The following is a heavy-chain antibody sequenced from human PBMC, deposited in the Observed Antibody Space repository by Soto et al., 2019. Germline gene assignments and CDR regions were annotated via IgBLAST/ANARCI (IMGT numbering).Heavy chain of an antibody. V-gene: IGHV1-58*01. D-gene: IGHD1-26*01. CDR2: IVVGSGNT. Sequence: GASVKVSCKASGLTFNSSAVQWVQQASGQRLEWIGWIVVGSGNTNYAQKFQERVTITRDMSTSTAYMELSSLRSEDTAVYYCAADTSGSYYVWFDPWGQGTLVTVSS. CDR1: GLTFNSSA. J-gene: IGHJ5*02. CDR3: AADTSGSYYVWFDP.